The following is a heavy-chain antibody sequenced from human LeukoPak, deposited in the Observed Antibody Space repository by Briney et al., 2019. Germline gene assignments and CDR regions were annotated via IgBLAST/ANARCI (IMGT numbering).Heavy chain of an antibody. CDR2: IHYSGNT. CDR3: ARGLFYGSGSYYFDY. V-gene: IGHV4-59*12. J-gene: IGHJ4*02. D-gene: IGHD3-10*01. Sequence: SETLSLTCTVSGGSINTFYWSWIRLPPGKGLEWIGYIHYSGNTNYNPSLRSRVTISVDTSNNQFSLKLSSVTAADTAVYYCARGLFYGSGSYYFDYWGQGTLVTVSS. CDR1: GGSINTFY.